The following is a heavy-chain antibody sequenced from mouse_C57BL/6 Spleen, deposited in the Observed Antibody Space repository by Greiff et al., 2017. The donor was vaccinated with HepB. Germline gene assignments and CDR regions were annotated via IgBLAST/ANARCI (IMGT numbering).Heavy chain of an antibody. CDR3: AVNWDEAMDY. Sequence: VKLMESGAELVKPGASVKISCKASGYAFSSYWMNWVKQRPGKGLEWIGQIYPGDGDTNYNGKFKGKATLTADKSSSTAYMQLSSLTSEDSAVYFCAVNWDEAMDYWGQGTSVTVSS. D-gene: IGHD4-1*01. V-gene: IGHV1-80*01. CDR2: IYPGDGDT. J-gene: IGHJ4*01. CDR1: GYAFSSYW.